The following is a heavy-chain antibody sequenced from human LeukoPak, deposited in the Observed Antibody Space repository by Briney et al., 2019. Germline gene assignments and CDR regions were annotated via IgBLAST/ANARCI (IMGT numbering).Heavy chain of an antibody. Sequence: PSETLSLTCTVSGGSISGYFWSWIRQPPGKGLELIGYLYYSGSTNYNPSLKSRVTVSVDTSKDQFSLRLSSVTAADTAVYYCARVVGVATIVGWYFDYWGQGTLVTVSS. J-gene: IGHJ4*02. CDR3: ARVVGVATIVGWYFDY. D-gene: IGHD5-12*01. CDR1: GGSISGYF. CDR2: LYYSGST. V-gene: IGHV4-59*08.